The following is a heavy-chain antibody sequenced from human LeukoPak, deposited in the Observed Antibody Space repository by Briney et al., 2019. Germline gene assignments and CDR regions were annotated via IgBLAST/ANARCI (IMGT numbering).Heavy chain of an antibody. V-gene: IGHV1-8*01. CDR1: GYTFTSYD. J-gene: IGHJ4*02. CDR2: MNPNSGNT. Sequence: ASVKVSCKASGYTFTSYDINWVRQATGQGLEWMGWMNPNSGNTGYAQKFQGRVTMTRNTSISTACMELSSLRSEDTAVYYCARAKADYDSSGYYSHWGQGTLVTVSS. D-gene: IGHD3-22*01. CDR3: ARAKADYDSSGYYSH.